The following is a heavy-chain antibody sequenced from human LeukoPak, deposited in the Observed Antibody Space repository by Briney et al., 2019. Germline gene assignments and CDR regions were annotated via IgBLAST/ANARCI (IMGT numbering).Heavy chain of an antibody. CDR1: GGSISSSNW. Sequence: PSGTLSLTCAVSGGSISSSNWWSWVRQPPGKGLEWIGEIYYSGSTNYNPSLKSRVTISVDKSKKQFSLKLTSVTAADTAVYYCARKVPNDSSGYYYRGQFDPWGQGTLVTVSS. V-gene: IGHV4-4*02. CDR2: IYYSGST. CDR3: ARKVPNDSSGYYYRGQFDP. D-gene: IGHD3-22*01. J-gene: IGHJ5*02.